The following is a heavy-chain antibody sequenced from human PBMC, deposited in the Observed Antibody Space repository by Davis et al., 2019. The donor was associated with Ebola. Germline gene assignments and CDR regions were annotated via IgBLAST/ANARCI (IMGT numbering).Heavy chain of an antibody. V-gene: IGHV3-74*03. J-gene: IGHJ6*02. D-gene: IGHD2-2*02. Sequence: GESLKISCAASGFTFSSYWMHWVRQAPGKGLVWVSCINRDGSTTTYADSVKGRFTISRDNAKNSLYLQMNSLRAEDTAVYYCARGLEEDIVLVPAAVHYYYYGMDVWGQGTTVTVSS. CDR2: INRDGSTT. CDR1: GFTFSSYW. CDR3: ARGLEEDIVLVPAAVHYYYYGMDV.